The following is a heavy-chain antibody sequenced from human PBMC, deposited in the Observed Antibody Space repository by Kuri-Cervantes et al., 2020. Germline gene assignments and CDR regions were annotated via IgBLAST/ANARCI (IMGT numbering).Heavy chain of an antibody. CDR2: VYPGDSDA. Sequence: GGSLRLSCEGSGFSFNGYWIAWVRQVPGKGLEWMGIVYPGDSDAMYSPSFKGQVTISVDTSINTAYVQWNSLKASDSAMYYCGRPVKWGRTVDWIFDLWGRGTLVTVSS. J-gene: IGHJ2*01. V-gene: IGHV5-51*01. CDR3: GRPVKWGRTVDWIFDL. CDR1: GFSFNGYW. D-gene: IGHD3-16*01.